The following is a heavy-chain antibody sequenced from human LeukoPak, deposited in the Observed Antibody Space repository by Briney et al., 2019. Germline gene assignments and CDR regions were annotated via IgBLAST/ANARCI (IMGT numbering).Heavy chain of an antibody. D-gene: IGHD6-13*01. J-gene: IGHJ6*03. Sequence: SETLSLTCTVSGGSISSYYWSWIRQPPGKGLEWIGYIYYSGSTNYNPSLKSRVTISVDTSKNQFSLKLSSVTAADTAVYYCAREMSSSWYDYYYFYMDVWGKGTTVTISS. V-gene: IGHV4-59*01. CDR3: AREMSSSWYDYYYFYMDV. CDR2: IYYSGST. CDR1: GGSISSYY.